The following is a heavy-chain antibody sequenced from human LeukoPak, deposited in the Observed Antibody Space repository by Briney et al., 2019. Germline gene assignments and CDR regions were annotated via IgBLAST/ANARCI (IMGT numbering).Heavy chain of an antibody. Sequence: GGCLRLSCAGSGFSLNDYYVNWLRQSPGKGLEWISYISAHSGSINYADSVKGRFTLSRDYAKNSVSLEMTSLRGADTGVYYCARVHDTIFWGRGIVVTVSS. J-gene: IGHJ4*02. CDR1: GFSLNDYY. V-gene: IGHV3-11*06. CDR3: ARVHDTIF. CDR2: ISAHSGSI. D-gene: IGHD5-24*01.